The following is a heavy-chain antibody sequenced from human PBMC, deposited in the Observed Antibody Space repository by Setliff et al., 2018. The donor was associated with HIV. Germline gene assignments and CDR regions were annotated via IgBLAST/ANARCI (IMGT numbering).Heavy chain of an antibody. D-gene: IGHD3-10*01. CDR2: IIPILGIA. J-gene: IGHJ4*02. CDR3: AREVKDGSTYYFDY. V-gene: IGHV1-69*10. Sequence: GASVKVSCKASGGTFSSYAISWVRQAPGQGLEWMGGIIPILGIANYAQKFQGRVTITADESTSTAYMELSSLRFEDTAVYYCAREVKDGSTYYFDYWGQGTLVTVSS. CDR1: GGTFSSYA.